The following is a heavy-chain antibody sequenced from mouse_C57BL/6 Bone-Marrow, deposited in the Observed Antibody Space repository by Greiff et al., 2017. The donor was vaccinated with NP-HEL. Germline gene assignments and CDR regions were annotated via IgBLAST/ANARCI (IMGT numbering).Heavy chain of an antibody. Sequence: QVQLQQPGAELVMPGASVKLSCKASGYTFTSYWMHWVKQRPGQGLEWIGEIDPSDSYTNYNQKFKGKSTLTVDKSSSTAYMQLSSLTSEDSAVYYCAYGRTGFAYWGQGTLVTVSA. V-gene: IGHV1-69*01. CDR3: AYGRTGFAY. J-gene: IGHJ3*01. CDR2: IDPSDSYT. D-gene: IGHD2-10*02. CDR1: GYTFTSYW.